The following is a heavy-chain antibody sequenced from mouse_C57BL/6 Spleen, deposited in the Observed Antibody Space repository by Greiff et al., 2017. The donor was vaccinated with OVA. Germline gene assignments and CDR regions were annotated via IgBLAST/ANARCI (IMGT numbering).Heavy chain of an antibody. Sequence: VQLKESGPELVKPGASVKISCKASGYAFSSSWMNWVKQRPGKGLEWIGRIYPGDGDTNYNGKFKGKATLTADKASSTAYMQLSSLTSEDSAVYFCARSRDYDQNFDYWGQGTTLTVSS. V-gene: IGHV1-82*01. CDR1: GYAFSSSW. CDR2: IYPGDGDT. D-gene: IGHD2-4*01. J-gene: IGHJ2*01. CDR3: ARSRDYDQNFDY.